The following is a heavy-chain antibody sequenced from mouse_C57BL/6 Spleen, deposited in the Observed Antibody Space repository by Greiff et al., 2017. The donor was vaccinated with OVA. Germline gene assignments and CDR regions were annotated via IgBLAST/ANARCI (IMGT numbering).Heavy chain of an antibody. J-gene: IGHJ2*01. D-gene: IGHD2-3*01. CDR1: GFTFSSYA. CDR2: ISDGGSYT. V-gene: IGHV5-4*03. Sequence: EVMLVESGGGLVKPGGSLKLSCAASGFTFSSYAMSLVRQPPEKRLEWVATISDGGSYTSYPDNVKGRFTISRDNAKNNLYLQMRQLKSEDTAMYYCARASGDGYSFDYWGQGTTLTVSS. CDR3: ARASGDGYSFDY.